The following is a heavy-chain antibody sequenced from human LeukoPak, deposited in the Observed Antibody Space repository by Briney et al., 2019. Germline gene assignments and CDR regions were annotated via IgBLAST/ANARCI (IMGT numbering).Heavy chain of an antibody. J-gene: IGHJ4*02. CDR1: GFTFSNYA. V-gene: IGHV3-30*04. CDR2: MSYDESGE. D-gene: IGHD2-8*02. CDR3: VRGLGVWYSFDY. Sequence: PGGSLRLSYAASGFTFSNYAMHWVRQPPGKGLEWVALMSYDESGEYYADSVKGRFTISRDNSNNTLYLQMNSLRAEDTAVYYCVRGLGVWYSFDYWGQGTLVTVSS.